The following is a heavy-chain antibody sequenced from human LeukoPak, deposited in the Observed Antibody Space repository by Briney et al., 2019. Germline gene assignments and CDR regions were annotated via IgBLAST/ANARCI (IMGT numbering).Heavy chain of an antibody. CDR1: GFTFSSYA. CDR3: ARDLSTYGEYDPYYFDY. V-gene: IGHV3-30-3*01. D-gene: IGHD4-17*01. CDR2: ISYDGSNK. Sequence: GGSLRLSCAASGFTFSSYAMHWVRQAPGKGLEWVAVISYDGSNKYYADSVKGRFTISRDNSKNTLYLQMNSLRAEDTAVYYCARDLSTYGEYDPYYFDYWGQGTLVTVSS. J-gene: IGHJ4*02.